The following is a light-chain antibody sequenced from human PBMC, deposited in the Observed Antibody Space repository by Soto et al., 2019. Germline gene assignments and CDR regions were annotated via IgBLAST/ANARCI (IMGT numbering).Light chain of an antibody. CDR2: GVS. J-gene: IGKJ1*01. CDR1: QSFSSSY. Sequence: EIVLTQSPGTLSLSPGERATLSCRASQSFSSSYLAWYQQKPGQAPGLLLYGVSTRATGVPDRFSGSGSGTEFTLTISGLEPEDFAVYYCQQYGSLWTFGQGTKVEIK. V-gene: IGKV3-20*01. CDR3: QQYGSLWT.